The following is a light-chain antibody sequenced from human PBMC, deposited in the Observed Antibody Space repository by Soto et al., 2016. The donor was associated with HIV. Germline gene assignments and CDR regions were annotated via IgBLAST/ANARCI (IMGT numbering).Light chain of an antibody. Sequence: DVVMTQSPLSLSVTLGQPASISCRSSQSLVHSDGNTYWNWFRQRPGQSPRRLIYKVSNRDSGVPDRFSGSGSGTDFTLKISRVEAEDVGVYYCMQGTHWPPTFGQGTKVEIK. CDR3: MQGTHWPPT. CDR2: KVS. V-gene: IGKV2-30*02. CDR1: QSLVHSDGNTY. J-gene: IGKJ1*01.